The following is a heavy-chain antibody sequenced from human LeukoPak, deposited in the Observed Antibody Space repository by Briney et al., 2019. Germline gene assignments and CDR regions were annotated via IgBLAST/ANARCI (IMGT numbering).Heavy chain of an antibody. Sequence: GGSLRLSCAASGFTFSSYWMSWVRQAPGKGLEWVANIKQDGSEKYYVDSVKGRFTISRDNAKNSLYLQMNGLRAEDTAVYYCARDPDRRSPEYYFDYWGQGTLVTVSS. CDR2: IKQDGSEK. CDR3: ARDPDRRSPEYYFDY. CDR1: GFTFSSYW. D-gene: IGHD1-14*01. V-gene: IGHV3-7*01. J-gene: IGHJ4*02.